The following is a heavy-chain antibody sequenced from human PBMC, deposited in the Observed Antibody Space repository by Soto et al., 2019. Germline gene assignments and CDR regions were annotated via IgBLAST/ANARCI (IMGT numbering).Heavy chain of an antibody. CDR3: VKDSESSGYLTHLDY. CDR2: LTWNGEVL. V-gene: IGHV3-9*01. D-gene: IGHD3-22*01. J-gene: IGHJ4*02. CDR1: GYTFTGYY. Sequence: SCKASGYTFTGYYIHWVRQTPGKGLEWVSGLTWNGEVLGYADSVKGRFTISRDNAKNSLYLEMNSLRPEDTALYYCVKDSESSGYLTHLDYWGQGTLVTVSS.